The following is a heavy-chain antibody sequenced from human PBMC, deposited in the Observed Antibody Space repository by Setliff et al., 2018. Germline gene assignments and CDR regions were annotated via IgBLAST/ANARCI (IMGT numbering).Heavy chain of an antibody. CDR1: GGSISSYY. Sequence: TLSLTCTVSGGSISSYYWSWIRQPPGKALEWLARIDWDDDKYYSTSLKTRLTISKDTSKNQVVLTMTNMDPVDTATYYCAHKSGSYSSMDYWGQGTLVTVSS. V-gene: IGHV2-70*11. J-gene: IGHJ4*02. D-gene: IGHD1-26*01. CDR3: AHKSGSYSSMDY. CDR2: IDWDDDK.